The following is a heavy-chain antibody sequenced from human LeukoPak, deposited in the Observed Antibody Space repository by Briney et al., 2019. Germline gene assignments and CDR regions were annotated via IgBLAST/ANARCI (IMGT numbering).Heavy chain of an antibody. V-gene: IGHV1-69*04. CDR1: GGTFSSYA. D-gene: IGHD3-22*01. CDR3: ARVGYYDSSGYRDY. J-gene: IGHJ4*02. CDR2: IIPILGIA. Sequence: SVKVSCKASGGTFSSYAISWVRQAPGQGLEWMGRIIPILGIANYAQKFQGRVTMTEDTSTDTAYMELSSLRSEDTAVYYCARVGYYDSSGYRDYWGQGTLVTVSS.